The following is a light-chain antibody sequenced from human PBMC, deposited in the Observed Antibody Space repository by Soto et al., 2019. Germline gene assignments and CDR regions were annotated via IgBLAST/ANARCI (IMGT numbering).Light chain of an antibody. CDR2: DAS. CDR3: QRDNAYPWT. V-gene: IGKV1-5*01. CDR1: QDINTF. Sequence: DIQMTQSPSSLSASVGDRVTITCRASQDINTFLAWYQQKPGKAPKLLIYDASGLESGVPSRFSGSGSGTEFTLTISSLQPDDFATYYCQRDNAYPWTFGQGTKVDIK. J-gene: IGKJ1*01.